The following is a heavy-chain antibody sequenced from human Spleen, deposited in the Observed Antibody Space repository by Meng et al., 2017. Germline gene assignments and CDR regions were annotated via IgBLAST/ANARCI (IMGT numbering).Heavy chain of an antibody. V-gene: IGHV4-31*01. CDR1: GGSISSGGYY. CDR2: IYYSGSP. J-gene: IGHJ2*01. Sequence: QGQPQESVPGLLKPSQTLSLTCTVPGGSISSGGYYWSWIRQHPGKGLEWIGYIYYSGSPYYTPSLKNLVTISVDTSKNQFSLKLSSVTAADTAVYYCARGYYDSSGYYHYWYFDLWGRGTLVTVSS. D-gene: IGHD3-22*01. CDR3: ARGYYDSSGYYHYWYFDL.